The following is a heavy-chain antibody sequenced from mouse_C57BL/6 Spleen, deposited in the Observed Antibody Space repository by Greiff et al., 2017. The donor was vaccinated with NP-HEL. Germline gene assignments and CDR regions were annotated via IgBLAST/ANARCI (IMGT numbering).Heavy chain of an antibody. J-gene: IGHJ1*03. D-gene: IGHD2-5*01. CDR1: GYTFTSYW. CDR2: IYPGDGDT. CDR3: ASPYYSNYWYFDV. Sequence: QVQLQQPGAELVKPGASVKLSCKASGYTFTSYWMQWVKQRPGKGLEWIGRIYPGDGDTNYNGKFKGKATLTADKSSSTAYMQLSSLTSEDSAVYFCASPYYSNYWYFDVWGTGTTVTVSS. V-gene: IGHV1-82*01.